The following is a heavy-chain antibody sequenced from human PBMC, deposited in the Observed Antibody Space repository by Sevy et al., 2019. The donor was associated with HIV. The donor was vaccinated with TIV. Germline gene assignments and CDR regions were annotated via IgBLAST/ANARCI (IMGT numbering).Heavy chain of an antibody. Sequence: ASVKVSCKVSGDTLNVLSMHWVRQAPGKGLEWMATFDPEDDETFYAQKFQGRVTLTKDTSTGTAYMGLSSLRSEDTALYFCATTKDYYDSSGYPFDDWGQGTLVTVSS. CDR2: FDPEDDET. D-gene: IGHD3-22*01. CDR1: GDTLNVLS. J-gene: IGHJ4*02. V-gene: IGHV1-24*01. CDR3: ATTKDYYDSSGYPFDD.